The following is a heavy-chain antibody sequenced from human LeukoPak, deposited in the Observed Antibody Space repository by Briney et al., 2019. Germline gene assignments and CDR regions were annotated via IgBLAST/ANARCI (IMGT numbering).Heavy chain of an antibody. D-gene: IGHD3-22*01. J-gene: IGHJ4*02. CDR1: GYTFTSYG. CDR2: ISAYNGNT. Sequence: ASVKVSCKASGYTFTSYGISWVRQAPGQGLEWMGWISAYNGNTNYAQKLQGRVTMTTDTSTSTAYMELRSLRSDDTAVYYCARVQNYYDSSGYYYGPSDYWGQGTLVTVSS. V-gene: IGHV1-18*01. CDR3: ARVQNYYDSSGYYYGPSDY.